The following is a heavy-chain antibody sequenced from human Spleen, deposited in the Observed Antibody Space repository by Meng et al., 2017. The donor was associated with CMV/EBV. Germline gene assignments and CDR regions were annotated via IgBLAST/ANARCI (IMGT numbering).Heavy chain of an antibody. CDR1: GYTFTNYG. J-gene: IGHJ5*02. CDR3: ARDLYCSSTSCLNWFDP. D-gene: IGHD2-2*01. V-gene: IGHV1-18*04. CDR2: ISPYNGDT. Sequence: ASVKVSCKASGYTFTNYGISWVRQAPGQGLEWMGWISPYNGDTNYARNLRGRVTMTTDTSTSTAYMELRSLRSDDTAVYYCARDLYCSSTSCLNWFDPWGQGTLVTVSS.